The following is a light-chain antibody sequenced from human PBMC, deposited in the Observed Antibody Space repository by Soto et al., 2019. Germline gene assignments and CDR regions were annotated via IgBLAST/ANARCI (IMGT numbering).Light chain of an antibody. J-gene: IGKJ4*01. CDR1: QSVSSNL. CDR2: GAS. V-gene: IGKV3D-20*02. Sequence: EIVLTQSPGTLSLSPGERATLSYRASQSVSSNLLAWYQQKPGQAPRLLIYGASSRATGIPARFSGSGSGTDFTLTISSLEPEDFAVYYCQQRSNWLTFGGGTKVDI. CDR3: QQRSNWLT.